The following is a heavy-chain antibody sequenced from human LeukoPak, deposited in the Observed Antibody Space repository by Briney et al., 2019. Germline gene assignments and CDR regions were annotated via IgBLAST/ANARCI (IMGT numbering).Heavy chain of an antibody. D-gene: IGHD5-18*01. V-gene: IGHV3-15*01. J-gene: IGHJ3*01. CDR3: NTLRPYIQPR. Sequence: PGGSLRLSCAASGFTFSSYAMSWVRQAPGKGLEWVGRIQSKTDGGTTDYAEPVKGRFTISRDDSKNTMYLQMNSLKTEDTAEYYCNTLRPYIQPRWGQGTMAAVSS. CDR1: GFTFSSYA. CDR2: IQSKTDGGTT.